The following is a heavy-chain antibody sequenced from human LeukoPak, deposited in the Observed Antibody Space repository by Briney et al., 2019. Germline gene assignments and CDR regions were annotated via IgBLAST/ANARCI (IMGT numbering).Heavy chain of an antibody. V-gene: IGHV3-53*01. Sequence: GGSLRLSCAASGFTVSSNYMSWVRQAPGKGLEWVSVIYSGGSTYYADSVKGRFTISRDNSKNTLYLQMNSLRAEDTAVYYCARMYSSSSYGMDVWGQGTTVTVSS. CDR3: ARMYSSSSYGMDV. CDR1: GFTVSSNY. D-gene: IGHD6-6*01. CDR2: IYSGGST. J-gene: IGHJ6*02.